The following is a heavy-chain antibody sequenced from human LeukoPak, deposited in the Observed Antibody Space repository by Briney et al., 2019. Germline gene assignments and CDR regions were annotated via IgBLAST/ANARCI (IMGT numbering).Heavy chain of an antibody. CDR3: ARDGGNYYDSSGYYDY. CDR1: GFTFSSYS. D-gene: IGHD3-22*01. Sequence: PGGSLRLSCAASGFTFSSYSMNWVRQAPGKGLEWVSSISSSSSYIYYADSVKGRFTISRDNAKNSLYLQMNSLRAEDTAVYYCARDGGNYYDSSGYYDYWGQGTLVTVCS. CDR2: ISSSSSYI. J-gene: IGHJ4*02. V-gene: IGHV3-21*01.